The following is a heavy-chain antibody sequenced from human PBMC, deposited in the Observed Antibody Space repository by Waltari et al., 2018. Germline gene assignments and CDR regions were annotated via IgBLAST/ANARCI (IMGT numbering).Heavy chain of an antibody. D-gene: IGHD3-22*01. V-gene: IGHV3-15*01. Sequence: EVQLVESGGGLVNPGGSLSLSCAASGMTFINSWMRWVGSAPGKGLEWVGRIRSKADDGTTDYAAPVKSRFSISRDDTTNMLYLHMNSLKTEDTAVYYCTTDLGDYHQSSGYPYFDYWGHGSLVTVSS. CDR1: GMTFINSW. J-gene: IGHJ4*01. CDR2: IRSKADDGTT. CDR3: TTDLGDYHQSSGYPYFDY.